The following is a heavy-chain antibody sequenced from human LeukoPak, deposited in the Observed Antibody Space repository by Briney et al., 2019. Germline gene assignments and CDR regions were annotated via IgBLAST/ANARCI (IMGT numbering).Heavy chain of an antibody. CDR2: INPAGSET. J-gene: IGHJ4*02. CDR3: ATFGLVAALDL. Sequence: GGSLRLSCAASGFSFNAYWMAWVRQAPGTGLEWVADINPAGSETFHVDPVKGRFSISRDHAKNLVYLQMNSLRAEDTAVYYCATFGLVAALDLWGQGTLVTVSS. D-gene: IGHD5-12*01. V-gene: IGHV3-7*01. CDR1: GFSFNAYW.